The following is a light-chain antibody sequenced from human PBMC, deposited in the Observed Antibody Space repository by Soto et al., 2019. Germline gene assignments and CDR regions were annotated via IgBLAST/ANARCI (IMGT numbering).Light chain of an antibody. CDR1: QSVSSSY. J-gene: IGKJ1*01. CDR2: GAS. CDR3: QQYGSSQS. Sequence: EIVLTQSPGTLSLSPGERATLSCRASQSVSSSYLAWYQQKPGQAPRLLIYGASSRPTGIPDRFSGSGSGTDITLTISRLEPEDLAVYYCQQYGSSQSFGQGTKVEIK. V-gene: IGKV3-20*01.